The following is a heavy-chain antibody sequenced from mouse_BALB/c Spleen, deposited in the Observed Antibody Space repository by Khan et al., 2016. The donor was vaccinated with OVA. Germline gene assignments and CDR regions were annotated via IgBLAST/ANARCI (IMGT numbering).Heavy chain of an antibody. D-gene: IGHD4-1*01. CDR3: ASHLTGSVAY. V-gene: IGHV5-6*01. Sequence: EVQVVESGGDLVKPGGSLKLSCAASGFTFSSYGMSWVRQTPDKRLEWVATISSGGDYNYYPDSVKGRFTISRDNAKNTLYLQMSSLKSEDTAMYYCASHLTGSVAYWGQGTLVTVSA. CDR2: ISSGGDYN. J-gene: IGHJ3*01. CDR1: GFTFSSYG.